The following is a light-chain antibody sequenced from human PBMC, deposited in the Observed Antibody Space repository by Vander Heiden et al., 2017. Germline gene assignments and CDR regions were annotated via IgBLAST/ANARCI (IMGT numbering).Light chain of an antibody. CDR2: DDS. CDR3: QVWDSNSDHPI. Sequence: SYVLTQPPSMSVAPGQPARITCWGFNIGSKSVHWYQQKPGQAPVLVVYDDSDRPSGIPERISGSKSGNTATLIISRVEAGDEADYYCQVWDSNSDHPIFGTGTKVTVL. J-gene: IGLJ1*01. V-gene: IGLV3-21*02. CDR1: NIGSKS.